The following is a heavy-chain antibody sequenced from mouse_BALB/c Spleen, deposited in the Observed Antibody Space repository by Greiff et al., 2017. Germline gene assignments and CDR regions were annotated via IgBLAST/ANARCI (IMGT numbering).Heavy chain of an antibody. CDR1: GYTFTSYW. J-gene: IGHJ1*01. CDR3: TCSSISHWYFDV. D-gene: IGHD1-1*01. V-gene: IGHV1-5*01. CDR2: IYPGNSDT. Sequence: VQLQQSGTVLARPGASVKMSCKASGYTFTSYWMHWVKQRPGQGLEWIGAIYPGNSDTSYNQKFKGKAKLTAVTSTSTAYMELSSLTNEDSAVYYCTCSSISHWYFDVWGAGTTVTVSS.